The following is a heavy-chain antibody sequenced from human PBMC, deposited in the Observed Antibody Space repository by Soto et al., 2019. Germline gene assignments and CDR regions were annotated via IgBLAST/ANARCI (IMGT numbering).Heavy chain of an antibody. D-gene: IGHD4-17*01. CDR3: ARQATARYADYYFDY. CDR2: TYYSGAT. V-gene: IGHV4-39*01. Sequence: PSETLSLTCTVSGDSISSSSYYWGWVRQPPGKGLEWIGSTYYSGATYYNPSLKSRVSISVATSKKQFSLVLSSVTAADTALYFCARQATARYADYYFDYWGQGTLVTVSS. CDR1: GDSISSSSYY. J-gene: IGHJ4*02.